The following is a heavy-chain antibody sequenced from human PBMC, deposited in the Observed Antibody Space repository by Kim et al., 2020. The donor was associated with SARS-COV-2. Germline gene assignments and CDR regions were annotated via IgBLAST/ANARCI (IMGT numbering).Heavy chain of an antibody. Sequence: SETLSLTCAVYGGSFSAYYWTWIRQPPGKGLEWIAEINHSGATNYNPSLKSRATISLDTSKNQFSLILTSVTAADTAVYYCGTSRRYNSNSWTHYFDDWGPGTLVTVSS. J-gene: IGHJ4*02. CDR1: GGSFSAYY. V-gene: IGHV4-34*01. D-gene: IGHD6-13*01. CDR3: GTSRRYNSNSWTHYFDD. CDR2: INHSGAT.